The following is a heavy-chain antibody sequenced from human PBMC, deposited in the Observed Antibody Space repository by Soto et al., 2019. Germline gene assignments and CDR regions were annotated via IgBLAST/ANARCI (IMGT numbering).Heavy chain of an antibody. J-gene: IGHJ5*02. Sequence: QVQLQESGPGLVKPSETLSLTCTVSGGSVSSGSYYWGWIRQPPGKGLEWIGYIYYSGSTNYNPSLKSRVTISVDTSKNQFSLKLSSVTAADTAVYYCARSPSYIRGRRLGSVYNWFDPWGQGTLVTVSS. CDR2: IYYSGST. V-gene: IGHV4-61*01. CDR3: ARSPSYIRGRRLGSVYNWFDP. D-gene: IGHD3-10*02. CDR1: GGSVSSGSYY.